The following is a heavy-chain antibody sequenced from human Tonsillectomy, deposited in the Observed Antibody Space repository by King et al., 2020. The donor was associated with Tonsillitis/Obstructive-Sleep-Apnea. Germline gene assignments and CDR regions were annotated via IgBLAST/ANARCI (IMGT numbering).Heavy chain of an antibody. Sequence: VQLQQWGAGLLKPSETLSLTCAVYGGSFSGYYWSWIRQPPGKGLEWIGEINHSGSTNYNPSLKSRVTISVDTSKNQFSLKLSSVTAADTAVYYCARGLGGRVVPAANIYYYYYYMDVWGKGTTVTVSS. CDR3: ARGLGGRVVPAANIYYYYYYMDV. D-gene: IGHD2-2*01. CDR2: INHSGST. J-gene: IGHJ6*03. V-gene: IGHV4-34*01. CDR1: GGSFSGYY.